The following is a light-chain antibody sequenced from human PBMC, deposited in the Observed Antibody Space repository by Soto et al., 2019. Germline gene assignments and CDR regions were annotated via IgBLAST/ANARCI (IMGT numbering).Light chain of an antibody. CDR1: SSDVGSYNL. V-gene: IGLV2-23*02. CDR2: EVS. CDR3: CSYAAITTPVI. J-gene: IGLJ2*01. Sequence: QSALTQAASVSGYPGQSITISCTGTSSDVGSYNLVSWYQQLPGKAPKLMIYEVSKRPSGVSNRFSGSKSGNTASLTISGLQTEDEADYFCCSYAAITTPVIFGGGTKVTVL.